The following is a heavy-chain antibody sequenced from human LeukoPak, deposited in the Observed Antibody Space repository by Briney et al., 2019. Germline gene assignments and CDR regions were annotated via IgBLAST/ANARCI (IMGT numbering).Heavy chain of an antibody. CDR2: IRYDGSNK. J-gene: IGHJ4*02. CDR1: GFTFSSYG. V-gene: IGHV3-30*02. CDR3: AKDFRVGATPDYFDY. Sequence: GGSLRLSCVASGFTFSSYGMHWVRQAPGKGLEWVAFIRYDGSNKYYADSVKGRFTISRDNSKNTLYLQMNSLRAEDTAVYYCAKDFRVGATPDYFDYWGQGTLVTVSS. D-gene: IGHD1-26*01.